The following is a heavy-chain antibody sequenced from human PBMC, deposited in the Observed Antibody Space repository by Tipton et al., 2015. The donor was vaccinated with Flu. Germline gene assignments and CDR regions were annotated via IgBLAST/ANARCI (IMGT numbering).Heavy chain of an antibody. CDR2: IYSSGIT. CDR1: GGSLSSFY. CDR3: ARGDCSSTSCLDY. D-gene: IGHD2-2*01. V-gene: IGHV4-4*07. Sequence: TLSLTCTVSGGSLSSFYWTWIRQPAGKGLEWIGRIYSSGITKYNPSLKSRVTMSVDTSKNQFSLKLSSVTAADTAVYYCARGDCSSTSCLDYWGQGTLVTVSS. J-gene: IGHJ4*02.